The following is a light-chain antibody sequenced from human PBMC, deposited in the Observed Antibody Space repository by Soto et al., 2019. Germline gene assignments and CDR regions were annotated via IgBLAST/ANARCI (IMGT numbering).Light chain of an antibody. CDR2: GAS. Sequence: DIPVTQSPSSLSASVGDRVTITCQASQGITNYLNWYQQKPGKAPKLLIYGASNLETGVPSRFSGSGSGTDFTFTISSLQAEDIATYFCQQYDSVFTFGQGTRVEIK. CDR3: QQYDSVFT. V-gene: IGKV1-33*01. CDR1: QGITNY. J-gene: IGKJ5*01.